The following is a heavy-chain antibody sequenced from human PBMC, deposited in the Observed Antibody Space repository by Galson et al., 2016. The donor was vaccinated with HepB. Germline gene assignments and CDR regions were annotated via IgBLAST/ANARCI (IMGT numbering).Heavy chain of an antibody. V-gene: IGHV3-7*01. CDR3: ARDMSPRHGRNQYDSLDL. J-gene: IGHJ3*01. D-gene: IGHD2-2*01. CDR2: IKHDGSVK. Sequence: SLRLSCAASGFTFSNFWMSWVRQAPGKGLEWVANIKHDGSVKHYVDSRFTISRDNSRNSLYLQMNSLTVEDTAVHYCARDMSPRHGRNQYDSLDLWGQGTMLTVSS. CDR1: GFTFSNFW.